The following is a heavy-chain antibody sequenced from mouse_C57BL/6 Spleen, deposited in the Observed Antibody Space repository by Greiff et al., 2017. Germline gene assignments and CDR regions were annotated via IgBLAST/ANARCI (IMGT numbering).Heavy chain of an antibody. J-gene: IGHJ2*01. CDR3: ARRTTVVENYFDY. Sequence: ESGPGLVKPSQSLSLTCSVTGYSITSGYYWNWIRQFPGNKLEWMGYISYDGSNNYNPSLKNRISITRDTSKNQFFLKLNSVTTEDTATYYCARRTTVVENYFDYWGQGTTLTVSS. D-gene: IGHD1-1*01. CDR2: ISYDGSN. V-gene: IGHV3-6*01. CDR1: GYSITSGYY.